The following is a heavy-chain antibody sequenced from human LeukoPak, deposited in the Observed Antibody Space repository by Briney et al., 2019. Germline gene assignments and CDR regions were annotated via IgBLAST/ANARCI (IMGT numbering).Heavy chain of an antibody. Sequence: GGSLRPSCEASGFTFTNAWMSWVRQAPGKGLGWVGRIRRKTDGGTADYAAPVMGRFTISRDDSNNTLYLQMNSLKTEDTAVYYCISGFCSSASCYAWGRGTLVIVSS. CDR1: GFTFTNAW. CDR3: ISGFCSSASCYA. D-gene: IGHD2-2*01. V-gene: IGHV3-15*01. CDR2: IRRKTDGGTA. J-gene: IGHJ4*02.